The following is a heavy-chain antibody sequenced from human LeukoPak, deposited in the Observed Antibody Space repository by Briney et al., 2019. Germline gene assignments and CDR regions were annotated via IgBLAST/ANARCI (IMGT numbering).Heavy chain of an antibody. Sequence: GGSLRLSCAASGFTFSSYWMHWVRQAPGKGLVWVSRIQSDGSSTSYADSVKGRFTISRDNAKNTLYLQMSSLRAEDTAVYYCAREQYGSDDALDIWGQGTLVTVSS. CDR3: AREQYGSDDALDI. CDR1: GFTFSSYW. V-gene: IGHV3-74*01. D-gene: IGHD3-10*01. J-gene: IGHJ3*02. CDR2: IQSDGSST.